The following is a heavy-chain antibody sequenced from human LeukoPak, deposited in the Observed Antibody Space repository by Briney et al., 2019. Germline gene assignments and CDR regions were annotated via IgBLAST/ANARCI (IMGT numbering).Heavy chain of an antibody. V-gene: IGHV4-59*01. CDR1: GGSITTYY. CDR3: ARDILMVGATHYFDY. J-gene: IGHJ4*02. D-gene: IGHD1-26*01. Sequence: SETLSLTCTVAGGSITTYYWSWLRQSPGRGLEWIGYIHHSVSPTYNPSLKSRVTISVDTSKNQFSLKVSSVTAADTAVYYCARDILMVGATHYFDYWGQGTLVTVSS. CDR2: IHHSVSP.